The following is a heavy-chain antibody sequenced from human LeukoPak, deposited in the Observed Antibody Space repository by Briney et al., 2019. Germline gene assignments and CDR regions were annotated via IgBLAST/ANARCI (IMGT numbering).Heavy chain of an antibody. Sequence: SPSQTLSLTCTVSGGSISSGSYYWGWIRQPAGKGLEWIGRIYTSGSTNYNPSLKSRVTISVDTSKNQFSLKLSSVTAADTAVYYCASFPYYYDSSGYYYWGQGTLVTVSS. D-gene: IGHD3-22*01. CDR2: IYTSGST. V-gene: IGHV4-61*02. CDR3: ASFPYYYDSSGYYY. CDR1: GGSISSGSYY. J-gene: IGHJ4*02.